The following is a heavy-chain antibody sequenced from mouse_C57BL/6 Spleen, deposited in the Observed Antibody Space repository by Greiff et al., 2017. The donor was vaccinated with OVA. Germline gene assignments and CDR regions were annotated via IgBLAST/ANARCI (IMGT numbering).Heavy chain of an antibody. Sequence: QVQLQQSGAELVRPGTSVKMSCKASGYTFTNYWIGWAKQRPGHGLEWIGDIYPGGGYTNYNEKFKGKATLTADKSSSTAYMQFSSLTSEDSAIYYCARPTVVAGGYYFDYWGQGTTLTVSS. V-gene: IGHV1-63*01. D-gene: IGHD1-1*01. CDR2: IYPGGGYT. J-gene: IGHJ2*01. CDR3: ARPTVVAGGYYFDY. CDR1: GYTFTNYW.